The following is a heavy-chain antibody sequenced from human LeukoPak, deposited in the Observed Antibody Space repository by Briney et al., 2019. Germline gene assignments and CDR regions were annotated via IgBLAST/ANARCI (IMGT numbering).Heavy chain of an antibody. V-gene: IGHV4-59*01. CDR1: GGSISSYY. CDR3: AKDKYYYGSGTSFDP. CDR2: IYYSGST. J-gene: IGHJ5*02. Sequence: SETLSLTCTVSGGSISSYYWSWIRQPPGKGLEWIGYIYYSGSTNYNPSLKSRVTISVDTSKNQFSLKLSSVTAADTAVYYCAKDKYYYGSGTSFDPWGQGTLVTVSS. D-gene: IGHD3-10*01.